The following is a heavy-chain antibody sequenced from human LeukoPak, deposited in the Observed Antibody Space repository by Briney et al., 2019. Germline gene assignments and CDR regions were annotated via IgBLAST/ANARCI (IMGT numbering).Heavy chain of an antibody. Sequence: PSETLSLTCSVSGGSVSSYYWSWIRQSPGNGLEWIGYIHNSGRTNYNPSLKSRVTGFVDRSKNQASLRLSSVTAADTAVYYCARHGTISSESYFDYWGQGALVTVS. CDR1: GGSVSSYY. J-gene: IGHJ4*02. V-gene: IGHV4-59*08. D-gene: IGHD1-14*01. CDR2: IHNSGRT. CDR3: ARHGTISSESYFDY.